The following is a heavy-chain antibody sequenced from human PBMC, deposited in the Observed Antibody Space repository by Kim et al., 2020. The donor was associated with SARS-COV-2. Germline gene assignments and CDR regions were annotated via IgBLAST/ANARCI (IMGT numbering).Heavy chain of an antibody. J-gene: IGHJ6*02. D-gene: IGHD2-2*01. CDR2: IGGASNYI. V-gene: IGHV3-21*01. CDR1: GFAFGTHS. CDR3: ARGGYCSSISCYFCYYALDL. Sequence: GGSLRLSCAASGFAFGTHSMNWVRQAPGKGLEWVSSIGGASNYIYYADSVKGRFTISSDNAKNSLYLQMNSLRAEDTAVYYCARGGYCSSISCYFCYYALDLWGQGTTVTVS.